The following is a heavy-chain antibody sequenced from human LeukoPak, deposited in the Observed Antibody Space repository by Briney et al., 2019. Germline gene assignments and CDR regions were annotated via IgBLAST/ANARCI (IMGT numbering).Heavy chain of an antibody. V-gene: IGHV3-53*01. Sequence: GGSLRLSCAASGFTVSSNYMSWVRQAPGKGLEWVSVIYSGGSTYYADSVKGRFTISRDNSKNTLYLQMNSLKTEDTAVYYCTTDRSTYYDFWSGPNWGQGTTVTVSS. D-gene: IGHD3-3*01. CDR1: GFTVSSNY. CDR2: IYSGGST. CDR3: TTDRSTYYDFWSGPN. J-gene: IGHJ6*02.